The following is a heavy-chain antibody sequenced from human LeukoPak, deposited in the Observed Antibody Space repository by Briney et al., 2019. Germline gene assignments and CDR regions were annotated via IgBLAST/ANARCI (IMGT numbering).Heavy chain of an antibody. V-gene: IGHV1-18*01. Sequence: ASVKVSCKASGYTFTRYGLSWLRQAPGQGLEWMGWISAYNGNTNYAQKLQGRVTMTTDTSTSTAYMELRSLRSDDTAVYYCARAASSSWSLNAFDIWGQGTMVTVSS. J-gene: IGHJ3*02. CDR2: ISAYNGNT. CDR1: GYTFTRYG. D-gene: IGHD6-13*01. CDR3: ARAASSSWSLNAFDI.